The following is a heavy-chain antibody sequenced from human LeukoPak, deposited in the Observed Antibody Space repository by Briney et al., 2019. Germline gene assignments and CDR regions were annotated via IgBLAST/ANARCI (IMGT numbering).Heavy chain of an antibody. D-gene: IGHD3-10*01. V-gene: IGHV3-48*03. CDR3: ARVTAMVRRGMDV. J-gene: IGHJ6*02. CDR1: GLTFSGYE. Sequence: PGGSLRLSCAASGLTFSGYEMNWVRQAPGKGLECVSYISSSGSTIYYADSVKGRFTISRDNAKNSLFLHMNSLRAEDTAVYYCARVTAMVRRGMDVWGQGTTVTVSS. CDR2: ISSSGSTI.